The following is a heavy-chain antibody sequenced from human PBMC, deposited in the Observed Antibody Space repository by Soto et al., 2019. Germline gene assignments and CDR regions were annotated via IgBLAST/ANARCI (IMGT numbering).Heavy chain of an antibody. CDR1: GGTFSSYT. J-gene: IGHJ3*02. CDR3: ARGLEMAPFAFDI. V-gene: IGHV1-69*02. Sequence: QVQLVQSGAEVKKPGSSVKVSCKASGGTFSSYTISWVRQAPGQWLEWMGRIIPILGIANYAQKFQSRVTITADKSTSTADMEPSSLRSEDTAVYYCARGLEMAPFAFDIWGQGTMVTVSS. D-gene: IGHD5-12*01. CDR2: IIPILGIA.